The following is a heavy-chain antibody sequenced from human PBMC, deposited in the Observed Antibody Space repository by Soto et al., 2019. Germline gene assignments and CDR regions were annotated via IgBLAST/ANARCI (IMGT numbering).Heavy chain of an antibody. CDR3: AKDLGYRVGNYYFGMDV. J-gene: IGHJ6*02. D-gene: IGHD4-4*01. V-gene: IGHV3-30*18. CDR2: ISYDGSNK. Sequence: PGGSLRLSCAASGFTFTSYGMHWVRQAPGKGLEWVAFISYDGSNKYYADSVKGRFTISRDISKNTLYLQMNSLRPEDTAVYYCAKDLGYRVGNYYFGMDVWGQGTTVTVSS. CDR1: GFTFTSYG.